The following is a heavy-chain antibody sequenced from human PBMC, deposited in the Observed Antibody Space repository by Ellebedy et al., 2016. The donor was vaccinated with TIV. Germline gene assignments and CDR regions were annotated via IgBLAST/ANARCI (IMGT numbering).Heavy chain of an antibody. CDR1: GGSISSYY. CDR2: IYYSGST. V-gene: IGHV4-59*01. D-gene: IGHD6-19*01. J-gene: IGHJ5*02. CDR3: ARALIAVANPYWFDP. Sequence: MPSETLSLTCTVSGGSISSYYWSWIRQPPGKGLEWIGYIYYSGSTNYNPSLKSRVTISMDSSKNQFSLKLNSVTAADTAVYYCARALIAVANPYWFDPWGLGTLVTVSS.